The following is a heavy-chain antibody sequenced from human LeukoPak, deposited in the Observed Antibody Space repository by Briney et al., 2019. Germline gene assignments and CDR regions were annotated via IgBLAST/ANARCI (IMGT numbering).Heavy chain of an antibody. CDR2: IYYSGNT. CDR1: GGSISSSRHS. D-gene: IGHD2/OR15-2a*01. Sequence: PSETLSLTCTVSGGSISSSRHSWGWIRQPPGKGLEWIGSIYYSGNTYYNPSLKSRVTISVDTSKNQFSLKLTSVTAADTAVYYCARTFGPFDYWGQGTLVTVSS. CDR3: ARTFGPFDY. V-gene: IGHV4-39*01. J-gene: IGHJ4*02.